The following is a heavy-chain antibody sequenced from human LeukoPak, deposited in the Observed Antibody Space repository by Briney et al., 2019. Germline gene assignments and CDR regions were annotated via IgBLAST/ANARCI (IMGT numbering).Heavy chain of an antibody. V-gene: IGHV3-21*04. Sequence: GGSLRLSCAAPGFTFSSYSMNWVRQAPGKGLEWVSSISSSSSYIYYADSVKGRFTISRDNAKNSLYLQMNSLRAEDSALYYCAKDVRELYSSSWYLDYWGQGTLVTVSS. CDR2: ISSSSSYI. D-gene: IGHD6-13*01. J-gene: IGHJ4*02. CDR3: AKDVRELYSSSWYLDY. CDR1: GFTFSSYS.